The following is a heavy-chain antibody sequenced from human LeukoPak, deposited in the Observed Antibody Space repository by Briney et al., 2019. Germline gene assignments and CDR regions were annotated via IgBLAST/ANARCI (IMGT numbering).Heavy chain of an antibody. CDR3: AKFRGGYYYDSSGYPT. Sequence: ASVKVSCKASGYTFTSYDINWVRQATGQGLEWMGWMNPNSGNTGYAQKFQGRVTITRNTSISTAYMELSSLRAEDTAVYYCAKFRGGYYYDSSGYPTWGQGTLVTVSS. CDR2: MNPNSGNT. J-gene: IGHJ5*02. D-gene: IGHD3-22*01. CDR1: GYTFTSYD. V-gene: IGHV1-8*03.